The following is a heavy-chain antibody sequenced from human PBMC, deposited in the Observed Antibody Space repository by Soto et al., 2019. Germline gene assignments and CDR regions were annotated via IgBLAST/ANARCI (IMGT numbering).Heavy chain of an antibody. CDR1: GFTFDDYA. V-gene: IGHV3-43*02. D-gene: IGHD1-26*01. CDR2: ISGDGGST. Sequence: GGSLRLSCAASGFTFDDYAMHWVRQAPGKGLEWVSLISGDGGSTYYAESVKGRFTISRDNSKNSLYLQMNSLRTEDTALYYCAKDTSGSYYYYYGMDVWGQGTTVTVSS. J-gene: IGHJ6*02. CDR3: AKDTSGSYYYYYGMDV.